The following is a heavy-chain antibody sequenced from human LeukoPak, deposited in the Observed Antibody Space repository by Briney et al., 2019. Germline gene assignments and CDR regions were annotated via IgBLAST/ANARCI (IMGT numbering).Heavy chain of an antibody. V-gene: IGHV3-7*01. CDR3: ARSRYDSSGYYGIIGN. CDR2: IKQDGSEK. CDR1: GFTFSSYW. J-gene: IGHJ4*02. D-gene: IGHD3-22*01. Sequence: GGSLRLSCAASGFTFSSYWMSWVRQAPGKGLEWVANIKQDGSEKYYVDSAKGRFTISRDNAKKSLYLQMNSLRAEDTAVYYCARSRYDSSGYYGIIGNWGQGTLVTVSS.